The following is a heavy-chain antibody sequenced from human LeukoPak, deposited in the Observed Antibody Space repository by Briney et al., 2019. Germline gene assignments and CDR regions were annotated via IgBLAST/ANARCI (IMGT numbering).Heavy chain of an antibody. Sequence: GGSLRLSCAASGFTFSSNGMHWVRQAPGKGLEWVAFIGNDGSNEYYADSVKGRFTISRDTAKNSLYLQMNSLRAEDTAVYYCARSYNWNYFDYWGQGTLVTVSS. CDR1: GFTFSSNG. D-gene: IGHD1-20*01. CDR2: IGNDGSNE. V-gene: IGHV3-33*01. J-gene: IGHJ4*02. CDR3: ARSYNWNYFDY.